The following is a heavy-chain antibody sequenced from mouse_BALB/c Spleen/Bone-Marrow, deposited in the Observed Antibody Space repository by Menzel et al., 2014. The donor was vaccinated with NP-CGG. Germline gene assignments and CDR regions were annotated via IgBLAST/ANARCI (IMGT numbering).Heavy chain of an antibody. Sequence: EVKLMESGGGLVKPGGSLKLSCAASGFTFSDYYMYWVRQTPEKRLEWVAIISDGGSHTYYPDSVKGRFTISRDNAKNNLYLQMSSLKSDDTAMYYCARDRAYYRYDGYYYAMDYWGQGTSVTVSS. CDR3: ARDRAYYRYDGYYYAMDY. CDR1: GFTFSDYY. D-gene: IGHD2-14*01. J-gene: IGHJ4*01. V-gene: IGHV5-4*02. CDR2: ISDGGSHT.